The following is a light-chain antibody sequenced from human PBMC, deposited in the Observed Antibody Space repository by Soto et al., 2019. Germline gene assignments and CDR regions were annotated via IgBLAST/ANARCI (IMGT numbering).Light chain of an antibody. Sequence: EIVMTQSPATLSVSPGASATLSCRASQSVSTNLAWYQQKPGQVPRVLIYGASTRATEIPARFSGSGSGTEFTLTIDSLQSEDLATYYCQQSYTTPLTFGEGTKVEIK. J-gene: IGKJ4*01. CDR3: QQSYTTPLT. V-gene: IGKV3-15*01. CDR2: GAS. CDR1: QSVSTN.